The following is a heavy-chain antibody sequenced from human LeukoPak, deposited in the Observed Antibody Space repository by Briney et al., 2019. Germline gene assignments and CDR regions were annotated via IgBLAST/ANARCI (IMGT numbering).Heavy chain of an antibody. CDR3: ARGAYGSGSLIWFDL. CDR2: IYTSGST. CDR1: GGSISGYY. Sequence: SETLSLTCTASGGSISGYYWSWLRQPAGKGLEWLGRIYTSGSTNYNPSLKSRVTVSVDTSKNQFSLKLSSVTAADTAVYYCARGAYGSGSLIWFDLWGQGTLVTVSS. D-gene: IGHD3-10*01. V-gene: IGHV4-4*07. J-gene: IGHJ5*02.